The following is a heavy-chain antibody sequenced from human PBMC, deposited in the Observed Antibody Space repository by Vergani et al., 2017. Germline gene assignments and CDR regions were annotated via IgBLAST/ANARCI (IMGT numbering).Heavy chain of an antibody. Sequence: EVQLVQSGAEVKKPGATVKISCKVSGYTFTDYYMHWVQQAPGKGLEWMGLVDPEDGETIYAEKFQGRVTITADTSTDTAYMELSSLRSEATAVYYCARPRHYDFWSGYYTGIGAFDIWGQGTMVTVSS. CDR1: GYTFTDYY. J-gene: IGHJ3*02. D-gene: IGHD3-3*01. CDR2: VDPEDGET. V-gene: IGHV1-69-2*01. CDR3: ARPRHYDFWSGYYTGIGAFDI.